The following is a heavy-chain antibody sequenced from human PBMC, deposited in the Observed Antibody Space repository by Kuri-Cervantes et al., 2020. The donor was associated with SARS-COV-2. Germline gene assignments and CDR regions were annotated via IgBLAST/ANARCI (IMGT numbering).Heavy chain of an antibody. Sequence: SETLSLTCTVSGGSISSSSYYWGWIRQPPGKGLEWIGSIYYSGSTYYNPSLKSRITISVDTSKNQFSLKLGSVTAADTAVYYCARTGGFGTTVTTWGWFDPWGQGTLVTVSS. V-gene: IGHV4-39*01. CDR1: GGSISSSSYY. CDR2: IYYSGST. CDR3: ARTGGFGTTVTTWGWFDP. J-gene: IGHJ5*02. D-gene: IGHD4-11*01.